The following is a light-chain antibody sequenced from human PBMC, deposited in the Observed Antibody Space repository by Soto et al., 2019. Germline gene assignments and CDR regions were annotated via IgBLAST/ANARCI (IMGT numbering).Light chain of an antibody. CDR1: QSVSSDY. V-gene: IGKV3-20*01. CDR2: SAS. J-gene: IGKJ1*01. Sequence: EIVLTQSPGTLSLSPGERAALSCRASQSVSSDYLAWYRQKPGQAPRLLIYSASPRSTGIPNRFSGSGSGTDFTLTINRLEPEDFAVYYCQQYGSSPWTFGQGTKVEVK. CDR3: QQYGSSPWT.